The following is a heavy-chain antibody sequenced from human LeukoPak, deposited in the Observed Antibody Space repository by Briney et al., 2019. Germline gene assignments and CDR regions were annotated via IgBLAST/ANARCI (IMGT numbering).Heavy chain of an antibody. CDR2: IWYDGSNK. J-gene: IGHJ4*02. CDR3: VRLVGSRSCSGGTCYSDY. CDR1: GFTFSSYG. Sequence: PGGSLRLSCAASGFTFSSYGMHWVRQAPGKGLEWVAVIWYDGSNKYYADSVKGRFTISRDNSKNTLYLQMNSLRAEDTAVYYCVRLVGSRSCSGGTCYSDYWGQGTLATVSS. D-gene: IGHD2-15*01. V-gene: IGHV3-33*01.